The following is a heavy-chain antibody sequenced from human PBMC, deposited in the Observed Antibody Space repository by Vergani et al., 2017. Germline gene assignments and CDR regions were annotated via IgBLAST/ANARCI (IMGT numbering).Heavy chain of an antibody. CDR1: GFTFSSYA. CDR3: ARESTLYYGMDV. V-gene: IGHV3-64*01. Sequence: EVQLVESGGGLVQPGGSLRLSCAASGFTFSSYAMHWVRQAPGKGLEYVSAISSNGGSTYYANSVKGRFTISRDNSKNTLYLQMNSLRAEDTAVYYCARESTLYYGMDVWGQGTTVTVSS. D-gene: IGHD5/OR15-5a*01. J-gene: IGHJ6*02. CDR2: ISSNGGST.